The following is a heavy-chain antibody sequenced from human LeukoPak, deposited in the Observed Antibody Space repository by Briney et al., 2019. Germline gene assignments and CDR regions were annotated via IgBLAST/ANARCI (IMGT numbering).Heavy chain of an antibody. Sequence: PSETLSLTCAVYGGSFSGYYWSWIRQPPGKGLEWIGEINHSGSTNYNPSLKSRVTISVDTSKNQFSLKLSSVTAADTAVYYCARLLAVAGKFDYWGQETLVTVSS. CDR2: INHSGST. CDR3: ARLLAVAGKFDY. V-gene: IGHV4-34*01. CDR1: GGSFSGYY. D-gene: IGHD6-19*01. J-gene: IGHJ4*02.